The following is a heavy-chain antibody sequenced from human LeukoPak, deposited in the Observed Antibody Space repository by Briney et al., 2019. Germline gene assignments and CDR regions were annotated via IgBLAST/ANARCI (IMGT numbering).Heavy chain of an antibody. Sequence: GGSLRLSCVASGFNFSSYWMNWVRQAPGKGLVWVSQINSDGSGTTYADSVKGRFTISRDNAKNTLYLQMNSLRAEDTAVYYCSGGGSIEVTGYWGQGTLVTVSS. CDR2: INSDGSGT. V-gene: IGHV3-74*01. J-gene: IGHJ4*02. CDR3: SGGGSIEVTGY. CDR1: GFNFSSYW. D-gene: IGHD2-21*02.